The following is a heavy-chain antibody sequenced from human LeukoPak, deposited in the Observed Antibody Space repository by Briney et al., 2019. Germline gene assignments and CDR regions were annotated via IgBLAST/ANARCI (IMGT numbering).Heavy chain of an antibody. CDR3: ARVDYYDRSGYYLEYFQH. CDR1: GGSISTYY. D-gene: IGHD3-22*01. Sequence: SETLSLTCTVSGGSISTYYWSWIRQPPGKGLEWIGYIYHSGSTNYNPSLKSRVTISVDTSKNQFSLNLSSVTAADAAVYYCARVDYYDRSGYYLEYFQHWGQGTLVTVSS. J-gene: IGHJ1*01. V-gene: IGHV4-59*01. CDR2: IYHSGST.